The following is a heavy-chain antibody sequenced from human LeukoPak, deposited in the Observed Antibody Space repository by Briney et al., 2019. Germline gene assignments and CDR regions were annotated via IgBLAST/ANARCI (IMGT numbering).Heavy chain of an antibody. D-gene: IGHD6-13*01. CDR1: GGSFSGYY. CDR3: ARGRPMYSSSWYWNNNWFDP. V-gene: IGHV4-34*01. CDR2: INHSGST. J-gene: IGHJ5*02. Sequence: SETLSLTCAVYGGSFSGYYWSWIRQPPGKGLEWIGEINHSGSTNYNPSLKSRVTISVDTSKNQFSLKLSSVTAADTAVYYCARGRPMYSSSWYWNNNWFDPWGQGTLVTVSS.